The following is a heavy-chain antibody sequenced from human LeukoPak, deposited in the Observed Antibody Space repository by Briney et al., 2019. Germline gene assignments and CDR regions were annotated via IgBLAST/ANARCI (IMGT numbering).Heavy chain of an antibody. CDR2: IYHSGST. V-gene: IGHV4-38-2*02. Sequence: PSETLSLTCTVSGYSISSGYYWGWIRQPPGKGLEWIGSIYHSGSTYYNPSLKSRVTISVDTSKNQFSLKLSSVTAADTAVYYCARDSGASGEVKFDPWGQGALVTVSS. CDR1: GYSISSGYY. J-gene: IGHJ5*02. CDR3: ARDSGASGEVKFDP. D-gene: IGHD3-16*01.